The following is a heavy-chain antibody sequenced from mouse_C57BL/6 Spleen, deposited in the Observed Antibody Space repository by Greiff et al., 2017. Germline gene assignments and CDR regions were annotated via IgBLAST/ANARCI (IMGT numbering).Heavy chain of an antibody. CDR3: ARSSSGYDFDY. CDR1: GYTFTSYW. CDR2: IYPGSGST. Sequence: VQLQQPGAELVKPGASVKMSCKASGYTFTSYWITWVKQRPGQGLEWIGDIYPGSGSTNYNEKFKSKATLTVATSSSTAYMQLSSLTSEDSAVYYCARSSSGYDFDYWGQGTTLTVSS. D-gene: IGHD3-2*02. J-gene: IGHJ2*01. V-gene: IGHV1-55*01.